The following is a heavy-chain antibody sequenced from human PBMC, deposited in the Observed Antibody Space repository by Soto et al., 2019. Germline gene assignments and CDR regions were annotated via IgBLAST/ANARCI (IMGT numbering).Heavy chain of an antibody. CDR2: ISGSAATT. CDR3: ARDRSYYDSSGSYSPPY. D-gene: IGHD3-22*01. V-gene: IGHV3-23*01. Sequence: ESGGGLVQPGGSLRLSCAASGFTFSSYAMNWVRQAPGKGLEWVSAISGSAATTHFAASVKGRFTISRDNSKNTLYLQMNSLRAEDTAVYYCARDRSYYDSSGSYSPPYWGQGPLVTVSS. CDR1: GFTFSSYA. J-gene: IGHJ4*02.